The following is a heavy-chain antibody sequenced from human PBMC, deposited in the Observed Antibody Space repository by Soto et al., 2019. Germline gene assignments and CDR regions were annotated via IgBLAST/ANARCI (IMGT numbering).Heavy chain of an antibody. CDR3: ARQRIMITFGGVIVS. Sequence: SETLSLTCTVSGGSISSSSYYWGWIRQPPGKGLEWIGSIYYSGSTYYNPSLKSRVTISVDTSKNQFSLKLSSVTAADTAVYYCARQRIMITFGGVIVSWGQGTMVTVS. CDR2: IYYSGST. V-gene: IGHV4-39*01. J-gene: IGHJ3*01. D-gene: IGHD3-16*02. CDR1: GGSISSSSYY.